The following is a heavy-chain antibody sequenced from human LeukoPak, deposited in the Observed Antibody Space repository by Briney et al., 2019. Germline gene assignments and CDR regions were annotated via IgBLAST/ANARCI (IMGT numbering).Heavy chain of an antibody. CDR1: GGSISSSSYS. V-gene: IGHV4-39*07. Sequence: SETLSLTCTVSGGSISSSSYSWGWIRQPPGKGLEWIGSIYYSGSTYYNPSLKSRVTISVDTSKNQFSLKLSSVTAADTAVYYCARGARRDGYNEELDYWGQGTLVTVSS. CDR3: ARGARRDGYNEELDY. CDR2: IYYSGST. J-gene: IGHJ4*02. D-gene: IGHD5-12*01.